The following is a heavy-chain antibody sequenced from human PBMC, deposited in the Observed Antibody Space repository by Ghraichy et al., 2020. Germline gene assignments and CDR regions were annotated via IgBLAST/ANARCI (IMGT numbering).Heavy chain of an antibody. J-gene: IGHJ6*02. CDR3: AAPSLAAAGMSYYYGMDV. Sequence: GESLNISCAASGFTFSDYYMSWIRQAPGKGLEWVSYISSSGSTIYYADSVKGRFTISRDNAKNSLYLQMNSLRAEDTAVYYCAAPSLAAAGMSYYYGMDVWGQGTTVTVSS. V-gene: IGHV3-11*01. CDR2: ISSSGSTI. CDR1: GFTFSDYY. D-gene: IGHD6-13*01.